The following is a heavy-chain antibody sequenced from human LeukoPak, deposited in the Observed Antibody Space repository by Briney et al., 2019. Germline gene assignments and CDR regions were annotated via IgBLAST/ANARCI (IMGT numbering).Heavy chain of an antibody. V-gene: IGHV4-4*07. CDR3: ARGARLLHWYFDL. D-gene: IGHD2-15*01. Sequence: SETLSLTCTVSGVSITTYFWSWIRQPAGKGLEWIGRIYTSGSTNYNPSLKSRVIMSVDTSKNQFSLKLSSVTAADTAVYYCARGARLLHWYFDLWGRGTLVTVSS. J-gene: IGHJ2*01. CDR2: IYTSGST. CDR1: GVSITTYF.